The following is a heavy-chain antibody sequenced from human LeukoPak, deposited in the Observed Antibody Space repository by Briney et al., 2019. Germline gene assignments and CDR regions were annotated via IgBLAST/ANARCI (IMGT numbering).Heavy chain of an antibody. Sequence: GGSLRLSCAASGFTFSSYAMSWVRQAPGKGLEWVLAISGSGGSTYYADSVKGRFTISRDNSKNTLYLQMNSLRAEDTAVYYCAKGYCSSTSCYTDYWGQGTLVTVSS. CDR3: AKGYCSSTSCYTDY. CDR2: ISGSGGST. D-gene: IGHD2-2*02. V-gene: IGHV3-23*01. CDR1: GFTFSSYA. J-gene: IGHJ4*02.